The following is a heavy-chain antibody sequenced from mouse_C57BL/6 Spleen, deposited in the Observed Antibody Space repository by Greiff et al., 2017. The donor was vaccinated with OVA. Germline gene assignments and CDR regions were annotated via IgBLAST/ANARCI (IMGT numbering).Heavy chain of an antibody. V-gene: IGHV1-82*01. CDR1: GYAFSSSW. Sequence: VQLQESGPELVKPGASVKISCKASGYAFSSSWMNWVKQRPGKGLEWIGRIYPGDGDTNYNGKFKGKATLTADKSSSTAYMQLSSLTSEDSAVYFCANLYDGSSWFAYWGQGTLVTVSA. CDR3: ANLYDGSSWFAY. J-gene: IGHJ3*01. D-gene: IGHD2-3*01. CDR2: IYPGDGDT.